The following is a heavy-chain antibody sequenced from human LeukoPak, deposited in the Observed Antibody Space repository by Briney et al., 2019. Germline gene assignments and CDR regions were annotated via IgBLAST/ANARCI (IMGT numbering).Heavy chain of an antibody. V-gene: IGHV4-38-2*01. J-gene: IGHJ4*02. Sequence: PSETLSLTCAVSGYSISSGYYWGWIRQPPGKGLEWIGSIHHSGSTFYNPSLKSRLTISVDTSKNQFSLRLNSVTAADTAVYNCARKDSSVYSPLRYWGQGTLVTVSS. CDR3: ARKDSSVYSPLRY. CDR1: GYSISSGYY. D-gene: IGHD3-22*01. CDR2: IHHSGST.